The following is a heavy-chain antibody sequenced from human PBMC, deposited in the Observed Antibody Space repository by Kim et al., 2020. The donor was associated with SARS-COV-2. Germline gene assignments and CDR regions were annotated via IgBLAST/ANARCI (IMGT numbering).Heavy chain of an antibody. CDR1: GFTFGDYA. CDR2: IRSKAYGGTT. J-gene: IGHJ4*02. D-gene: IGHD4-17*01. CDR3: TRDLYGDYEGPPGDY. Sequence: GGSLRLSCTASGFTFGDYAMSWVRQAPGKGLEWVGFIRSKAYGGTTAYAASVKGRFTISRDDSNSIAYLQMNSLKTEDTAVYYCTRDLYGDYEGPPGDYWGQGTLVTVSS. V-gene: IGHV3-49*04.